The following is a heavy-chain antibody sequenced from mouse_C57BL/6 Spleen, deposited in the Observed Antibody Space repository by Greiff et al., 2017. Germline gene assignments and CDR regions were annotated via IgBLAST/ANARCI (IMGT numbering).Heavy chain of an antibody. CDR2: IDPENGDT. J-gene: IGHJ2*01. CDR3: TTNGSLDD. Sequence: VQLQQSGAELVRPGASVKLSCTASGFNIKDDYMHWVKQRPEQGLEWIGWIDPENGDTEYASKFQGKATITADTSSNTAYLQLSSLTSEDTAVYYCTTNGSLDDWGQGTTRTGSS. V-gene: IGHV14-4*01. D-gene: IGHD1-1*01. CDR1: GFNIKDDY.